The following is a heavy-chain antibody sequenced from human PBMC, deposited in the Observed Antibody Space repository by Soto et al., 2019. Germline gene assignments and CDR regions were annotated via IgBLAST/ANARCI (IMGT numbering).Heavy chain of an antibody. CDR1: GFTFGDYA. J-gene: IGHJ4*02. Sequence: CLRLSCTASGFTFGDYAMSWVRQAPGKGLEWVGFIRTKANGGTTEYAASVKGRFPISRDDSKSIAYLQMNSLKTEGTALYYCTRIHYYDSFGYNGWGQGTVVTVSP. V-gene: IGHV3-49*04. CDR2: IRTKANGGTT. CDR3: TRIHYYDSFGYNG. D-gene: IGHD3-22*01.